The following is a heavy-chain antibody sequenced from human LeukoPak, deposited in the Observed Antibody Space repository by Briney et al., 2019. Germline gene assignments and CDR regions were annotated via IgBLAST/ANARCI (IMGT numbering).Heavy chain of an antibody. CDR3: ARDPTTVMTVPWYFDT. CDR1: DGSFTGYF. CDR2: INHRGST. Sequence: SETLSLTCAVYDGSFTGYFWNWIRQSPGKGLEWKGEINHRGSTNYNPSLKSRLTISVDTSKNQFSLRLTSVTAADTGVYFCARDPTTVMTVPWYFDTWGQGTLVTVSS. V-gene: IGHV4-34*01. J-gene: IGHJ4*02. D-gene: IGHD4-11*01.